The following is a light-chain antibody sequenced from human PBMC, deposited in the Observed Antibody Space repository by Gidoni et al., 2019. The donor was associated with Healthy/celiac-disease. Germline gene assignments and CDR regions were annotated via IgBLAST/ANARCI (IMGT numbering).Light chain of an antibody. V-gene: IGKV1-8*01. CDR2: AAS. CDR3: QQYYSYPQT. J-gene: IGKJ4*01. Sequence: AIRMTQSPSSFSASTGDRVTITCRASQGISSYLAWYQQKPGKAPKLLIYAASTLQSGVPSRFSGSGSGTDFTLTISCLQSEDFATYYCQQYYSYPQTLXGXTKVEIK. CDR1: QGISSY.